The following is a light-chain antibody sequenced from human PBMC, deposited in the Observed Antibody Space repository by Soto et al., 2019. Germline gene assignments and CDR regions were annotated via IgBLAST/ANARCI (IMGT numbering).Light chain of an antibody. V-gene: IGKV1-9*01. J-gene: IGKJ2*01. CDR2: AAS. Sequence: DIQLTQSPSFLSASVGDRVTITCRASQGISSYLAWYQQKPGKAPKLLIYAASTLQSGVPSRFSGSGSGTEFTLTISSLQPKDFATYYCLQLNSYPRSFGQGTRLEIK. CDR3: LQLNSYPRS. CDR1: QGISSY.